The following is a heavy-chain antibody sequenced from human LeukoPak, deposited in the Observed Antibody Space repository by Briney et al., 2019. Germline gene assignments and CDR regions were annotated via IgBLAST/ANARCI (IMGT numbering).Heavy chain of an antibody. CDR3: ARAGPIPPRRIAVAGGFDY. Sequence: ASVKVSCKASGYTFTGYYMHWVRQAPGQGLEWMGWINPNSGGTNYAQKFQGRVTMTRDTSISTAYMELSRLRSDDTAVYYCARAGPIPPRRIAVAGGFDYWGQGTLVTVSS. CDR1: GYTFTGYY. J-gene: IGHJ4*02. D-gene: IGHD6-19*01. CDR2: INPNSGGT. V-gene: IGHV1-2*02.